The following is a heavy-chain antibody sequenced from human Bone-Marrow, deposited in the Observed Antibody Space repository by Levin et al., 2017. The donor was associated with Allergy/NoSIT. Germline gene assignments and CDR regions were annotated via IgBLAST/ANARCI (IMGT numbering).Heavy chain of an antibody. CDR3: ARDGAYDTSGHYVDY. CDR2: INPSNDYR. D-gene: IGHD3-22*01. Sequence: ASVKVSCTTSGYTFTDYYIQWVRQAPGRGLEWIGWINPSNDYRNYAQNFQGRVTMTRDTSITTAYMELDSLTSDDTALYYCARDGAYDTSGHYVDYWGQGTLVTVSS. J-gene: IGHJ4*02. CDR1: GYTFTDYY. V-gene: IGHV1-2*02.